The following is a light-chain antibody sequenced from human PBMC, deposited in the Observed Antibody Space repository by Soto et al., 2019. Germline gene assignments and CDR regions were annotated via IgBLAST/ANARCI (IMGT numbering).Light chain of an antibody. J-gene: IGKJ1*01. CDR3: QQSSSAPRT. CDR1: QHIATS. Sequence: DIQMTQSPSLLSASIGDRVTITCRASQHIATSLSWFQHKVGKAPTLLIYGASALQSGVPSRFSGSGSGTHFTLTISGLQPEDFATYYCQQSSSAPRTFGQGTRVDLK. CDR2: GAS. V-gene: IGKV1-39*01.